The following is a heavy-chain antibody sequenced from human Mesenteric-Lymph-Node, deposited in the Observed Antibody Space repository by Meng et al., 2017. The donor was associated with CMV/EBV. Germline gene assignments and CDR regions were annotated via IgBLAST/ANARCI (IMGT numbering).Heavy chain of an antibody. Sequence: SISSSNWWSWVRQPPGKGLEWIGEIYRSGSTNYNPSLKSRVTISVDKSKNQFSLKLSSVTAADTAVYYCASLLNYYDSSGYYWRFDYWGQGTLVTVSS. V-gene: IGHV4-4*02. CDR3: ASLLNYYDSSGYYWRFDY. CDR1: SISSSNW. CDR2: IYRSGST. J-gene: IGHJ4*02. D-gene: IGHD3-22*01.